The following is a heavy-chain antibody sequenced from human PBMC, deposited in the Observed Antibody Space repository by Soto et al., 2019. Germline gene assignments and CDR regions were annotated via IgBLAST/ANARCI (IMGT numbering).Heavy chain of an antibody. CDR3: ARDRHTNRYCSSTSCPFDY. CDR1: GYTFTSYD. CDR2: MNPNSGNT. V-gene: IGHV1-8*01. Sequence: ASVKVSCKASGYTFTSYDINWVRQATGQGLEWMGWMNPNSGNTGYAQKFQGRVTMTRNTSISTAYMQLSSLRSEDTAVYYCARDRHTNRYCSSTSCPFDYWGQGTLVTVSS. D-gene: IGHD2-2*01. J-gene: IGHJ4*02.